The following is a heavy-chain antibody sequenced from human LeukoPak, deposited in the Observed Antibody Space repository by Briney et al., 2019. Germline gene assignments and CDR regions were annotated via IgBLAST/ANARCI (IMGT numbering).Heavy chain of an antibody. D-gene: IGHD3-10*01. CDR1: GFTFGDYA. V-gene: IGHV3-49*04. Sequence: GGSLRLSCTASGFTFGDYAMSWVRQAPGKGREWVGFIRRKAYGGTTEYAASVKGRFTISRDDSKSIAYLQMNSLKTEDTAVYYCTRDSRSRARGYFDYWGQGTLVTVSS. CDR3: TRDSRSRARGYFDY. CDR2: IRRKAYGGTT. J-gene: IGHJ4*02.